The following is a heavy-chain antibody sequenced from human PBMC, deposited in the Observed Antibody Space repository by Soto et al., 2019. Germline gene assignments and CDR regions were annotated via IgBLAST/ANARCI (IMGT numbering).Heavy chain of an antibody. CDR2: INAGNGNT. CDR3: ASNGIAAAGYYYYYGMDV. J-gene: IGHJ6*02. Sequence: QVQLVQSGAEAKKPGASVKVSCKASGYTFTSYAMHWVRQAPGQRLEWMGWINAGNGNTKYSQKFQGRVTITRDTSASTAYMELSSLRSEDTAVYYCASNGIAAAGYYYYYGMDVWGQGTTVTVS. CDR1: GYTFTSYA. D-gene: IGHD6-13*01. V-gene: IGHV1-3*01.